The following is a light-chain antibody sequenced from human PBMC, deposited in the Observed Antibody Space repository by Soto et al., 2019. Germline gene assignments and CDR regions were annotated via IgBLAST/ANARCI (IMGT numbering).Light chain of an antibody. V-gene: IGLV2-14*01. J-gene: IGLJ1*01. CDR1: SSDIGSCNH. Sequence: QSALTQPASVSGSPGQSITISCIGTSSDIGSCNHVAWYQQFPGKSPKLTIYEVSSRPSGVSSRFSGSKSGNTASLTISGLQAEDEADYYCIAYTGSSTSYVFGSGTKLTVL. CDR3: IAYTGSSTSYV. CDR2: EVS.